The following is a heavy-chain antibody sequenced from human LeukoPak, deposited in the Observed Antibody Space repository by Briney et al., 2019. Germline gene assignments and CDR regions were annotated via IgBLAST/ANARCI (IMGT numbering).Heavy chain of an antibody. V-gene: IGHV3-9*01. CDR3: AKDSRGATGGFDY. J-gene: IGHJ4*02. CDR2: ISWNSGSI. D-gene: IGHD1-26*01. CDR1: GFTFSSYS. Sequence: GGSLRLSCAASGFTFSSYSMNWVRQAPGKGLEWVSGISWNSGSIGYADSVKGRFTISRDNAKNSLYLQMNSLRAEDTALYYCAKDSRGATGGFDYWGQGTLVTVSS.